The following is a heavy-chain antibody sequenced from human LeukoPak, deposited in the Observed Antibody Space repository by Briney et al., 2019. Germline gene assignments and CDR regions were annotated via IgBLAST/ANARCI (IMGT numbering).Heavy chain of an antibody. Sequence: PGGSLRLSCAASGFTFNSYSMNWVRQAPGKGLEWVSYISSSSSAIYYADSVKGRFTISRDNSKNTLYLQMNSLRAEDTAVYYCAKVGAMWDNWFDPWGQGTLVTVSS. J-gene: IGHJ5*02. V-gene: IGHV3-48*01. CDR1: GFTFNSYS. CDR3: AKVGAMWDNWFDP. D-gene: IGHD1-26*01. CDR2: ISSSSSAI.